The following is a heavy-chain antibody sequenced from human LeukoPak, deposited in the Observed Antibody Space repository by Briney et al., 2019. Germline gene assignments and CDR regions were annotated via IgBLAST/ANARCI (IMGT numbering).Heavy chain of an antibody. CDR3: ARRRGGEDYFDS. Sequence: SETLSLTCTVSGGSISSSSYYWDWIRQPPGKGLEWIGSVSYSGSTYYNPSLKSRVSISVDTSKNQFSLNLSSVTAADTAVYSCARRRGGEDYFDSWGQGTLDTVSS. D-gene: IGHD2-21*01. CDR1: GGSISSSSYY. CDR2: VSYSGST. V-gene: IGHV4-39*01. J-gene: IGHJ4*02.